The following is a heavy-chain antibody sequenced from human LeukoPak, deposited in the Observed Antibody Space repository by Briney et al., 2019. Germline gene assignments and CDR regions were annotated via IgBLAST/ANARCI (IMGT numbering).Heavy chain of an antibody. Sequence: GASVTVSFTASVYTLTIYDINWVRQATGQGLEWMGRINTNSGNTDYAQKFQGRVTITRNTSISTVYMELSSLKSEDTAVYYCARGLLQFWNGYTADVFDIWGQGTMVTVSS. V-gene: IGHV1-8*01. CDR2: INTNSGNT. J-gene: IGHJ3*02. D-gene: IGHD3-3*01. CDR1: VYTLTIYD. CDR3: ARGLLQFWNGYTADVFDI.